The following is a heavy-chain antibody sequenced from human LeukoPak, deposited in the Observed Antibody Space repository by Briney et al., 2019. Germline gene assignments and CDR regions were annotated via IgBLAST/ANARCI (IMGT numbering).Heavy chain of an antibody. CDR1: GFTFSSYG. Sequence: QPGGSLRLSCAASGFTFSSYGMHWVRQAPGKGLEWVAFIRYDGSNKYYADSVKGRFTISRDNSKNTLYLQMNSLRAEDTAVYYCAKDHYYYDSSGYMSIFSDYWGQGTLVTVSS. J-gene: IGHJ4*02. V-gene: IGHV3-30*02. CDR3: AKDHYYYDSSGYMSIFSDY. CDR2: IRYDGSNK. D-gene: IGHD3-22*01.